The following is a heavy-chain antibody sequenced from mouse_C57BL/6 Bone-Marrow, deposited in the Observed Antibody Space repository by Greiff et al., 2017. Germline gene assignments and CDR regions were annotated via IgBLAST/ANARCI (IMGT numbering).Heavy chain of an antibody. CDR1: GYAFSSYW. Sequence: QVQLQQSGAELVKPGASVKISCKASGYAFSSYWMNWVKQRPGKSLEWIGRIYPGDGDTNYNGKFKGKATMTADKSSSTAYMQLSSLTSDVSAFYICARGDYWGQGTLVTVSA. J-gene: IGHJ3*01. CDR3: ARGDY. CDR2: IYPGDGDT. V-gene: IGHV1-80*01.